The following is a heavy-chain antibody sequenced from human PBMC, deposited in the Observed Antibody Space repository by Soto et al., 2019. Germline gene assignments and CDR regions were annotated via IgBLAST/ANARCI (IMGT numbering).Heavy chain of an antibody. V-gene: IGHV4-30-4*01. J-gene: IGHJ4*02. Sequence: TSETLSLTCTVSGGSISSGDYYWSWIRQPPGKGLEWIGYIYYSGSTYYNPSLKSRVTISVDTSKNQFSLKLSSVTAADTAVYYCARAPRRGPRPPDYFDYWGQGTLVTVSS. CDR3: ARAPRRGPRPPDYFDY. CDR1: GGSISSGDYY. CDR2: IYYSGST. D-gene: IGHD2-15*01.